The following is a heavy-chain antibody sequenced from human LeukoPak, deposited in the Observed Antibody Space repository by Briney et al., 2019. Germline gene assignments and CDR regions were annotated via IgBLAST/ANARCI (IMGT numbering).Heavy chain of an antibody. CDR1: GYTFTSYD. CDR2: MNPNSGNT. V-gene: IGHV1-8*01. CDR3: ARGRSYDFWSGPIPPYGMDV. Sequence: ASVKVSCKASGYTFTSYDINWVRQATGQGLEWMGWMNPNSGNTGYAQKFQGRVTMTRNTSISTAYMELSSLRSEDTAVYYCARGRSYDFWSGPIPPYGMDVWGHGTTVTVSS. J-gene: IGHJ6*02. D-gene: IGHD3-3*01.